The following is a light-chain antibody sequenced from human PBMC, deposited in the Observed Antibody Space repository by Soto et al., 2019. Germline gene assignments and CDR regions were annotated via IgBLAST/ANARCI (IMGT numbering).Light chain of an antibody. CDR3: QQRINWPIT. V-gene: IGKV3-11*01. CDR1: QSISSQ. J-gene: IGKJ5*01. CDR2: DAS. Sequence: EIVFTHSPASLSFSPGEGATLSCRASQSISSQLAWYQQIPGQAPRLLIYDASNRATGIPARFSGSGSGTDFTLTISSLEPEDFAVYYCQQRINWPITFGQGTRLEIK.